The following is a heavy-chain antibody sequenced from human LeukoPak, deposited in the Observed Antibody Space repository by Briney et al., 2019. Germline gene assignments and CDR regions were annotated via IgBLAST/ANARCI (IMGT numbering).Heavy chain of an antibody. CDR2: ISSSSSYI. D-gene: IGHD3-22*01. Sequence: PGRSLRLSCAASGFTFSSYSMNWVRHAPGKGLEWVSSISSSSSYIYYADSVKGRFTISRDNAKNSLYLQMNRLRAEDTAVYYCARTSYYYDSSGYYFDNWGQGTLVTVSS. J-gene: IGHJ4*02. V-gene: IGHV3-21*01. CDR3: ARTSYYYDSSGYYFDN. CDR1: GFTFSSYS.